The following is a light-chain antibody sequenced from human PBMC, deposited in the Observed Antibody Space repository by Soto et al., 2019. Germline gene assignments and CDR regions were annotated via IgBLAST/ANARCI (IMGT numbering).Light chain of an antibody. CDR1: SSDVAGYNY. J-gene: IGLJ1*01. V-gene: IGLV2-14*01. CDR3: SSYTSTSTPCV. CDR2: EVS. Sequence: QSVLTQPASVSGSPGQSITISCTGTSSDVAGYNYVSWYQLHPGKAPKLIIYEVSHRPSGASNHFSGYKSGNTASLTISGLQAEDEADYYCSSYTSTSTPCVFGTGTKGTVL.